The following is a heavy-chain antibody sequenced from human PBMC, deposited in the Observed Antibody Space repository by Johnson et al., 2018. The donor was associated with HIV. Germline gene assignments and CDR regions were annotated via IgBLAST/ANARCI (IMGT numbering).Heavy chain of an antibody. CDR3: ASLVGSSSGEAFDI. CDR2: IKQDGSEK. J-gene: IGHJ3*02. D-gene: IGHD6-6*01. Sequence: VQLVESGGGVVQPGRSLRLSCAASGFPFSSYWMSWVRQAPGKGLEWVANIKQDGSEKYYVDSVKGRFTISRDNAKNSLYLQMNSLRAEDTAVYYCASLVGSSSGEAFDIWGQGTMVTVSS. CDR1: GFPFSSYW. V-gene: IGHV3-7*05.